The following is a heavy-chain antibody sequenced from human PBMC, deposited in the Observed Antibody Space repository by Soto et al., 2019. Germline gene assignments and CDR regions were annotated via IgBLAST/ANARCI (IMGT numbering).Heavy chain of an antibody. Sequence: RPSTVGEGASNSHDYYRVVILQTPGKGLEWIGSIYFRGNTYYNPSLQTRVTISLDKSKSQFSLKLNSVTAADSAVYFCARLEGLATISYYFDFWRQGALVTVSS. CDR1: EGASNSHDYY. V-gene: IGHV4-39*01. CDR2: IYFRGNT. CDR3: ARLEGLATISYYFDF. D-gene: IGHD3-9*01. J-gene: IGHJ4*02.